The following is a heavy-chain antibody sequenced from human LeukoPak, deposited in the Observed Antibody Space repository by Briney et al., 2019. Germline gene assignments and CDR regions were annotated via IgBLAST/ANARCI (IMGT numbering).Heavy chain of an antibody. CDR1: SGSISSYY. J-gene: IGHJ4*02. Sequence: PSETLSLTCTVSSGSISSYYWSWIRQPPGKGLEWIGYIYYSESTNYNPSLKSRVTISVDTSKNQFSLKLSSVTAADTAVYYCARRKGTFDYWGQGTLVTVSS. CDR2: IYYSEST. V-gene: IGHV4-59*01. CDR3: ARRKGTFDY.